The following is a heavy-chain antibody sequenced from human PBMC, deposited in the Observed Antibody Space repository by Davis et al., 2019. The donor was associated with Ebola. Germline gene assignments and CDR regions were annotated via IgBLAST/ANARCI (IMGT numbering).Heavy chain of an antibody. CDR1: GGAFSSYA. V-gene: IGHV1-69*13. J-gene: IGHJ6*04. CDR2: IIPLFGIP. Sequence: AASVKVSCKTSGGAFSSYAITWVRQAPGQGLEWMGGIIPLFGIPHYAQRFQDRVTIAADESSATAYMELSSLGYDDTAVYYCARDLRDVEVLRTPMTYYFHALDVWGKGTAVTVSS. CDR3: ARDLRDVEVLRTPMTYYFHALDV. D-gene: IGHD2-2*01.